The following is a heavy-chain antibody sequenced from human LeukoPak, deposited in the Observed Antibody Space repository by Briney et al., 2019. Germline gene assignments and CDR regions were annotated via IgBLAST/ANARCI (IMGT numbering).Heavy chain of an antibody. V-gene: IGHV3-48*01. CDR3: AKDPVPSVRGGYPLTFH. CDR2: ISASNSTI. J-gene: IGHJ4*02. D-gene: IGHD5-12*01. Sequence: GGSLRLSCEASGITFSSYSINWVRQAPGRGLEWVSYISASNSTIYYADSVKGRFTISRDNAKNSMYLQMNSLKAEDTAVYYCAKDPVPSVRGGYPLTFHWGQGTLVTVSS. CDR1: GITFSSYS.